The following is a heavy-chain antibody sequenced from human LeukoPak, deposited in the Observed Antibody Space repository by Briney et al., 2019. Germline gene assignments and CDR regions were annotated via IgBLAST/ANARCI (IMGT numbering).Heavy chain of an antibody. Sequence: PSETLSLTCTVSGGSISSSSYYWGWIRQPPGKGLEWIGSIYYSGSTYYNPSLKSRVTISVDTSKDQFSLKLSSVTAADTAVYYCARDLLHGGMAFIAFDIWGHGTMVTVSS. V-gene: IGHV4-39*07. CDR3: ARDLLHGGMAFIAFDI. J-gene: IGHJ3*02. CDR2: IYYSGST. CDR1: GGSISSSSYY. D-gene: IGHD5-24*01.